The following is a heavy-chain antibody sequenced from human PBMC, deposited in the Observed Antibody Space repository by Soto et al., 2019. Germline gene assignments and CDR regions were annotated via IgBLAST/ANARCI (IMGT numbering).Heavy chain of an antibody. V-gene: IGHV4-34*01. J-gene: IGHJ4*02. CDR1: GGSFSGYY. D-gene: IGHD2-15*01. CDR2: INHSGST. Sequence: SETLSLTCAVYGGSFSGYYWSWIRQPPGKGLEWIGEINHSGSTNYNPSLKSRVTISVDTSKNQFSLKLSSVTAADTAVYYCARNVRVVVAVPYYFDYWGQGTLVTVSS. CDR3: ARNVRVVVAVPYYFDY.